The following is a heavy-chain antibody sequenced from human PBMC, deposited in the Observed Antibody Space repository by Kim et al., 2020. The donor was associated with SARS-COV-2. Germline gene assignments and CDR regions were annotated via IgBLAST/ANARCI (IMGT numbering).Heavy chain of an antibody. CDR3: ARYIGGSYETPGPHDAFDI. CDR1: GGSISSSSYY. J-gene: IGHJ3*02. V-gene: IGHV4-39*01. D-gene: IGHD1-26*01. CDR2: IYYSGST. Sequence: SETLSLTCTVSGGSISSSSYYWGRIRQPPGKGLEWIGSIYYSGSTYYNPSLKSRVTISVDTSKNQFSLKLSSVTAADTAVYYCARYIGGSYETPGPHDAFDIWGQGTMVTVSS.